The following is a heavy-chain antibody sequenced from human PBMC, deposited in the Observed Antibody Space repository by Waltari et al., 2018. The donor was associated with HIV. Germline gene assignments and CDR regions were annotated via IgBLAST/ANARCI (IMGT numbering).Heavy chain of an antibody. J-gene: IGHJ3*02. V-gene: IGHV4-34*01. CDR3: ARPASSGALDAFDI. Sequence: QVQLQQWGAGLLKPSETLSLTCAVYGGSFSGYYWCWIRQPPGKWLDWIGEINHSGSTNYNPSLKSRVTMSVDTSKNQFSLKLSSVTAADTAVYYCARPASSGALDAFDIWGQGTMVTVSS. CDR2: INHSGST. D-gene: IGHD6-19*01. CDR1: GGSFSGYY.